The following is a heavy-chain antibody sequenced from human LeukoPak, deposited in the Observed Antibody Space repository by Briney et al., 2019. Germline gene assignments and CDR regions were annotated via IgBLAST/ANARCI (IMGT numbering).Heavy chain of an antibody. CDR1: GYTFTSYD. V-gene: IGHV1-8*01. Sequence: ASVKVSCKASGYTFTSYDINWVRQATGQGLEWMGWMNPNSGNTGYAQEFQGRVTMTRNTSISTAYMELSSLRSEDTAVYYCAIMASWSLAFDIWGQGTMVTVSS. CDR3: AIMASWSLAFDI. J-gene: IGHJ3*02. D-gene: IGHD3-16*01. CDR2: MNPNSGNT.